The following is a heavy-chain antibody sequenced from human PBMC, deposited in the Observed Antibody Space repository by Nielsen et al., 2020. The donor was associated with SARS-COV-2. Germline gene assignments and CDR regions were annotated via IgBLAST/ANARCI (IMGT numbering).Heavy chain of an antibody. CDR1: GDSVTSSY. CDR3: ARGIARRFFYFDV. D-gene: IGHD2-21*01. V-gene: IGHV4-59*02. CDR2: VSHSRGL. J-gene: IGHJ2*01. Sequence: SETLSLTCSVSGDSVTSSYWNWIRRPPGKGLEWIGYVSHSRGLNFNSSLSGRLSMSVDTSRNQISVQLRSVTAADTAVYYCARGIARRFFYFDVWGRGTLLTASS.